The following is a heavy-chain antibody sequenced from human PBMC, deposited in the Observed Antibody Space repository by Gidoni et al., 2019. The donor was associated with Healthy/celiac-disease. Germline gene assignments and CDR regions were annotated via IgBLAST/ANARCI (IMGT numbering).Heavy chain of an antibody. J-gene: IGHJ6*02. D-gene: IGHD2-2*01. V-gene: IGHV1-69*01. Sequence: QVQLVQSGAEVKKPGSSVKVSCKASGGTFSSYAISWVRQAPGQGLEWMGGIIPIFGTANYAQKFQGRVTITADESTSTAYMELSSLRSEDTAVYYCARVLVCSSTSCYGDYYYGMDVWGQGTTVTVSS. CDR1: GGTFSSYA. CDR2: IIPIFGTA. CDR3: ARVLVCSSTSCYGDYYYGMDV.